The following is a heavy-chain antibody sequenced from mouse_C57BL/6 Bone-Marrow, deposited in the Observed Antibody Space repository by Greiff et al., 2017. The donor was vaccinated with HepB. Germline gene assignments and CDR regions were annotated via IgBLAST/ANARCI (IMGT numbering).Heavy chain of an antibody. CDR3: ARSRYYGSSSWFAY. J-gene: IGHJ3*01. CDR2: INPNNGGT. Sequence: VQLQQSGPELVKPGASVKISCKASGYTSTDYYMNWVKQSHGKSLEWIGDINPNNGGTSYNQKFKGKATLTVDKSSSTAYMELRSLTSEDSAVYYCARSRYYGSSSWFAYWGQGTLVTVSA. CDR1: GYTSTDYY. D-gene: IGHD1-1*01. V-gene: IGHV1-26*01.